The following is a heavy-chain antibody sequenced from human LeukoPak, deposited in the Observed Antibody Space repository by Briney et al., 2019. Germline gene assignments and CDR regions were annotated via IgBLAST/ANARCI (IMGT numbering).Heavy chain of an antibody. CDR3: VRDSGGHQTSRSTMIIDNWFDS. Sequence: GASVKVSCKTSGYTFSDYYIHWIRQAPGQGLEWMGWISGYNANTDYAQNFQDRVIMTTDTSTSTAYMDLRNLNSNDTAVYYCVRDSGGHQTSRSTMIIDNWFDSWGQGTLVTVSS. V-gene: IGHV1-18*04. CDR1: GYTFSDYY. D-gene: IGHD3-22*01. J-gene: IGHJ5*01. CDR2: ISGYNANT.